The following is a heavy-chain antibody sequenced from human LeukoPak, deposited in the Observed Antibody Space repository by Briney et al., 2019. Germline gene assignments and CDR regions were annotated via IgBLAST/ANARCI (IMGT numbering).Heavy chain of an antibody. CDR2: ISSSSSYI. V-gene: IGHV3-21*01. Sequence: GGSLRLSCAASGFTFSSYIMSWIRQAPGKGLEWVSSISSSSSYIYYADSVKGRFTISRDKAKNSLYLQINSLRAEDTAVYYCARGHYYGMDVWGKGTTVTISS. J-gene: IGHJ6*04. CDR3: ARGHYYGMDV. CDR1: GFTFSSYI.